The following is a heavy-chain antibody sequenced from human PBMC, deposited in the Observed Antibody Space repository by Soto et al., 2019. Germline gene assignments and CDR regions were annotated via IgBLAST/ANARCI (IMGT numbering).Heavy chain of an antibody. CDR3: ARVGIAAAGKGGGYYYYYGMDV. Sequence: QVQLVQSGAEVKKPGASVKVSCKASGYTFTSYGISWVRQAPGQGLEWMGWISAYNGNTNYAQKLQGRVTMTTDTTTSTAYMELRSLRSDDTDVYYCARVGIAAAGKGGGYYYYYGMDVWGQGTTVTVSS. CDR1: GYTFTSYG. CDR2: ISAYNGNT. D-gene: IGHD6-13*01. J-gene: IGHJ6*02. V-gene: IGHV1-18*01.